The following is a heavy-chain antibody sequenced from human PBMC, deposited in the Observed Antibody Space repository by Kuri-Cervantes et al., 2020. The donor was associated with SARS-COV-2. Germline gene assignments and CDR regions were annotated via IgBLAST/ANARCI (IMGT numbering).Heavy chain of an antibody. J-gene: IGHJ6*03. V-gene: IGHV3-33*01. CDR2: IWYDGSNK. D-gene: IGHD2-2*01. CDR3: ARDHCSSTSCYLDYYMDV. Sequence: GGSLRLSCAASGFTSSSYGMHWVRQAPGKGLGWVAVIWYDGSNKYYADSVKGRFTISRDNSKNTLYLQMNSLRAEDTAVYYCARDHCSSTSCYLDYYMDVWGKGTTITVSS. CDR1: GFTSSSYG.